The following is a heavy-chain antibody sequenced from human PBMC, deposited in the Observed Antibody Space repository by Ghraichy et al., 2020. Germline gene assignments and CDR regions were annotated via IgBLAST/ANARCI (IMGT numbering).Heavy chain of an antibody. CDR2: ITSKAYGETV. J-gene: IGHJ3*01. V-gene: IGHV3-49*03. CDR3: TRDWFNRAFDV. Sequence: GESLNISCTASGFTFGNYAMTWFRQAPGKGLEWVGLITSKAYGETVEYAASVKGRFSISRDDSNSIAYLQMNSLKTDDTAVYYCTRDWFNRAFDVWGQGTMVTVSS. CDR1: GFTFGNYA. D-gene: IGHD2/OR15-2a*01.